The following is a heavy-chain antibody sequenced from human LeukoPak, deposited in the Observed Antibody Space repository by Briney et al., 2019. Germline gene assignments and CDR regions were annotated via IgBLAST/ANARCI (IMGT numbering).Heavy chain of an antibody. CDR3: ARDGMATIRGFDY. CDR2: IIPIFGTA. Sequence: SVKVSCKASGGTFSSYAISWVRQAPGQGLEWMGGIIPIFGTANYAQKFQGRVTITADESTSTAYMELSSLRSEDTAVYYCARDGMATIRGFDYWGQGTLVTVSS. D-gene: IGHD5-24*01. V-gene: IGHV1-69*01. CDR1: GGTFSSYA. J-gene: IGHJ4*02.